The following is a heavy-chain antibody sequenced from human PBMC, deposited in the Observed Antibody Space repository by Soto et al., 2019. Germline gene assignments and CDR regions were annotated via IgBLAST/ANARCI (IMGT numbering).Heavy chain of an antibody. V-gene: IGHV4-59*08. D-gene: IGHD2-15*01. CDR1: GGSISSYY. J-gene: IGHJ3*02. CDR2: IYHSGST. CDR3: ARAGYCSGGSWSCGFDM. Sequence: QVQLQESGPGLVKPSETLSLTCTVSGGSISSYYWSWIRQPPGKGLEWIGYIYHSGSTNYNPSLKSRVTISVDTSRNQFSLKLSSVTAADTAVYYCARAGYCSGGSWSCGFDMWGQGTMVTVSS.